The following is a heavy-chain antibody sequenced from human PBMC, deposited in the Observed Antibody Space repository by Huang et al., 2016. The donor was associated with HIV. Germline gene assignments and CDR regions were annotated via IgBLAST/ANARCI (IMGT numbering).Heavy chain of an antibody. CDR3: ARGQGGYYYYYMDV. CDR2: LNHREST. Sequence: QVQLQQWGAGLLRPSETLSLTCAVYGGSFSGYYGTWIRPPPGKGLEWVGELNHRESTTYNPALKSRVTMSVDTARNQFSLTLTSVTAADTAVYYCARGQGGYYYYYMDVWGKGTTVTVSS. CDR1: GGSFSGYY. V-gene: IGHV4-34*01. J-gene: IGHJ6*03.